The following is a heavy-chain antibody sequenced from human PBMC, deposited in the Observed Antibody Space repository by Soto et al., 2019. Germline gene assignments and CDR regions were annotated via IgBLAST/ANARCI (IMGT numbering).Heavy chain of an antibody. D-gene: IGHD3-16*01. V-gene: IGHV3-7*01. J-gene: IGHJ4*02. Sequence: SCKASGYTFTGYYMHWVRQAPGKGLEWVASIKEDGSEIYYLHSVRGRFSISRDSAGNALHLTMNYLSAEDTGLYFCARDIGFDYVNWGQGTLVTVSS. CDR2: IKEDGSEI. CDR1: GYTFTGYY. CDR3: ARDIGFDYVN.